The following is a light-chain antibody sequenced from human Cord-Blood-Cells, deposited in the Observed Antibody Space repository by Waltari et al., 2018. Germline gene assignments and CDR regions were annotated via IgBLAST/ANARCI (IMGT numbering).Light chain of an antibody. CDR1: QSVSSSY. Sequence: EIVLTQSPGTLSLSPGERATLSCRASQSVSSSYLAWYQQKPGQAPRLLIYGASSTATGIPDRFRGSGSGTDFTLTISRLEPEDFAVYYCQQYGSSPPFGPGTKVDIK. J-gene: IGKJ3*01. CDR2: GAS. V-gene: IGKV3-20*01. CDR3: QQYGSSPP.